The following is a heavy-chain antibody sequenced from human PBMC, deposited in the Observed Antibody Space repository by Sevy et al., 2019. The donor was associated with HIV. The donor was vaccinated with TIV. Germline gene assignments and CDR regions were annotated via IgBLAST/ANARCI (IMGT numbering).Heavy chain of an antibody. D-gene: IGHD7-27*01. V-gene: IGHV1-2*02. CDR3: ASANRASRDGFDV. CDR1: GYTFTAYY. J-gene: IGHJ3*01. CDR2: VNLNNGGT. Sequence: ASVKVSCKASGYTFTAYYMHWVRQAPGQGLEWMGWVNLNNGGTNYAQKFQGRVTMTRDTSISTAYMEVSRLGSDDTAVYYCASANRASRDGFDVWGQGTLVTVSS.